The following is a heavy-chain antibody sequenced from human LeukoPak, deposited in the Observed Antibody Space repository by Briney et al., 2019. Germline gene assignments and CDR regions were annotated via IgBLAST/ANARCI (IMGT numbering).Heavy chain of an antibody. CDR3: ARGVDIFCFDY. J-gene: IGHJ4*02. Sequence: GGSLRLSCAASGFTFSNYAMNWGRQAPGEGLEWVSALNGGGDSTYYADSVKGRFTISRDNSKNTLYLEMHSLRADDTAVYYCARGVDIFCFDYWGQGTLVSVSS. D-gene: IGHD5-12*01. CDR1: GFTFSNYA. V-gene: IGHV3-23*01. CDR2: LNGGGDST.